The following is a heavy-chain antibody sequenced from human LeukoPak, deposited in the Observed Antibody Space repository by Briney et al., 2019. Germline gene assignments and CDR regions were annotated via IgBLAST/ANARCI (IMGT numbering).Heavy chain of an antibody. CDR3: ARGSRRYYYDSSGYYARYYFDY. Sequence: SGTLSLTCAVSGDSITRSNWWSWVRQPPGKGLEWIGEIYHSGSTNYNPSLKSRVTISVDKAKNQFSLKVSSVTAADTAVYYCARGSRRYYYDSSGYYARYYFDYWGQGTLVTVSS. CDR2: IYHSGST. J-gene: IGHJ4*02. CDR1: GDSITRSNW. V-gene: IGHV4-4*02. D-gene: IGHD3-22*01.